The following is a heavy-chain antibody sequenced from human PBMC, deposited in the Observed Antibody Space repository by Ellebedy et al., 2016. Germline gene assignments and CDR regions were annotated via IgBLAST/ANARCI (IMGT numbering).Heavy chain of an antibody. Sequence: GESLKISXAASGFTFIDYAMSWVRQGPGKGLEWVSTITKTGDNTYFAESVKGRFTISRDNSKHTLHLQMNNLRADDTAVYYCAKLSGRRVWSFDYWGQGTLLTVSS. CDR1: GFTFIDYA. V-gene: IGHV3-23*01. CDR2: ITKTGDNT. CDR3: AKLSGRRVWSFDY. D-gene: IGHD2-21*01. J-gene: IGHJ4*02.